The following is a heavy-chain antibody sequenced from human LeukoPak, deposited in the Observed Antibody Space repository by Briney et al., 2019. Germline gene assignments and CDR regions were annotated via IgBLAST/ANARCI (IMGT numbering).Heavy chain of an antibody. CDR2: ISWNSGSI. V-gene: IGHV3-9*01. D-gene: IGHD1-26*01. CDR1: GFTFDDYA. Sequence: SLRLSCAASGFTFDDYAMHWVRQAPGKGLEWVSGISWNSGSIGYADSVKGRFTISRDNAKNSLYLQMNSLRAEDTALYYCAKDMVGAIVWGQGTLVTVSS. J-gene: IGHJ4*02. CDR3: AKDMVGAIV.